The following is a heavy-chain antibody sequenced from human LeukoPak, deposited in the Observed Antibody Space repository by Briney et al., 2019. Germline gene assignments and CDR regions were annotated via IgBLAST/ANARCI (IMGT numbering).Heavy chain of an antibody. Sequence: ASVRVSCNASGNTFAGYYVHWVRQAPGQGLEWMGWINTHSGATNYAQHFQGRVTMTTDTSVTTAYMDLDGLKSDDAAVYFCARGPIGGLRKGFDIWGQGTLVTVSS. V-gene: IGHV1-2*02. J-gene: IGHJ4*02. D-gene: IGHD1-26*01. CDR1: GNTFAGYY. CDR3: ARGPIGGLRKGFDI. CDR2: INTHSGAT.